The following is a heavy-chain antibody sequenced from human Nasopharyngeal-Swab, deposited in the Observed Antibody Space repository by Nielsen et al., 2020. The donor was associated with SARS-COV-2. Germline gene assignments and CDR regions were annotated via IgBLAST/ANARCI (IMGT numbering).Heavy chain of an antibody. D-gene: IGHD2-2*01. Sequence: SETLSLTCSLNGVSFSGYHWGWIRQSPGKGLEWIGDITRSGNTNYNPALKSRVTMSVATSKDEFSLKLTSVTAADTAIYFCARVNNGWGIVPASYSFFMDVWGKWTSVAVSS. CDR2: ITRSGNT. CDR1: GVSFSGYH. V-gene: IGHV4-34*01. CDR3: ARVNNGWGIVPASYSFFMDV. J-gene: IGHJ6*03.